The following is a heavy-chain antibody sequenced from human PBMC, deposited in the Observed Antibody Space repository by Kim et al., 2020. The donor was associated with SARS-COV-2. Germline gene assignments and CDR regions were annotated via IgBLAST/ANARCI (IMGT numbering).Heavy chain of an antibody. CDR2: INHSGST. J-gene: IGHJ4*02. CDR3: ARGVVATRYTPHFDY. Sequence: SETLSLTCAVYGGSFSGYYWSWIRQPPGKGLEWIGEINHSGSTNYNPSLKSRVTISVDTSKNQFSLKLSSVTAADTAVYYCARGVVATRYTPHFDYWGQGTLVTVSS. D-gene: IGHD5-12*01. CDR1: GGSFSGYY. V-gene: IGHV4-34*01.